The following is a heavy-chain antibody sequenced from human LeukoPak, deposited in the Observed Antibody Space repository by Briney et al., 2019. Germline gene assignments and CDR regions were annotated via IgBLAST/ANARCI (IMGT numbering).Heavy chain of an antibody. CDR1: GGSIFTSY. CDR3: ATYDMDV. V-gene: IGHV4-59*01. J-gene: IGHJ6*02. CDR2: IYYSGST. Sequence: SETLSLTCTASGGSIFTSYWSWIRQPPGRGLEWIGYIYYSGSTKYNPSLQSRVTISINTSKSQFSLKLTSVTAADTAVYFCATYDMDVWGQGTTVTVSS.